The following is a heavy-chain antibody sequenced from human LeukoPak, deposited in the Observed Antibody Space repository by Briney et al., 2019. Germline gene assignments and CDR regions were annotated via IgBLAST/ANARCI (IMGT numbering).Heavy chain of an antibody. J-gene: IGHJ4*02. CDR1: GGTFSSYA. D-gene: IGHD5-18*01. Sequence: ASVKVSCKASGGTFSSYAISWVRQAPGQGLEWMGWINPNSGVTNYAQKFQGRVTMTRDTSINTAYVELHSLTSDDTAMYYCAKDAYSGFSSSYNMDSWGQGTLVTVSS. CDR2: INPNSGVT. V-gene: IGHV1-2*02. CDR3: AKDAYSGFSSSYNMDS.